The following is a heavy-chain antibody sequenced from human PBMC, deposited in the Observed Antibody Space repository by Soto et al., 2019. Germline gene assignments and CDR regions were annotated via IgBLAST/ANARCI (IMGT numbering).Heavy chain of an antibody. CDR1: GDSVSSNSAA. J-gene: IGHJ5*02. V-gene: IGHV6-1*01. CDR3: ARDRRSGVPDFDWLLGWFDP. CDR2: TYYRSKWYN. D-gene: IGHD3-9*01. Sequence: PSQTLSLTCAISGDSVSSNSAAWNWIRQSPSRGLEWLGRTYYRSKWYNDYAVSVKSRITINPDTSKNQFSLQLNSVTPEDTAVYYCARDRRSGVPDFDWLLGWFDPWGQGTLVTVSS.